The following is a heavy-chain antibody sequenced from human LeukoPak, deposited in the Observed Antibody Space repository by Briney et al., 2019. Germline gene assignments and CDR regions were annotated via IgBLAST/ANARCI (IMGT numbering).Heavy chain of an antibody. D-gene: IGHD3-3*01. CDR3: AKDMRFLEWLSDY. CDR2: ISGSGGST. V-gene: IGHV3-23*01. Sequence: PGGSLRLSCAASGFTFSSYAMSWVRQTPGKGLEWVSAISGSGGSTYYADSVKGRFTISRDNSKNTLYLQMNSLRAEDTAVYYCAKDMRFLEWLSDYWGQGTLVTVSS. J-gene: IGHJ4*02. CDR1: GFTFSSYA.